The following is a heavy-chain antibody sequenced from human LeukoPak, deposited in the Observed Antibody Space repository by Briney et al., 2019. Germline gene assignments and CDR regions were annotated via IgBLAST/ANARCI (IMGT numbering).Heavy chain of an antibody. V-gene: IGHV4-34*01. D-gene: IGHD3-10*01. CDR3: ARVNFTMVRGVIIGNYYYYYMDV. Sequence: GSLRLSCAASGFTFSDYYMSWIRQPPGKGLEWIGEINHSGSTNYNPSLKSRVTISVDTSKNQFSLKLSSVTAADTAVYYCARVNFTMVRGVIIGNYYYYYMDVWGKGTTVTVSS. CDR1: GFTFSDYY. J-gene: IGHJ6*03. CDR2: INHSGST.